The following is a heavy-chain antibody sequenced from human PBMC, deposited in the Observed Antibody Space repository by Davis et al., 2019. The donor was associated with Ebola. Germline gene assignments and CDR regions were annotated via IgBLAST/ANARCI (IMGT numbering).Heavy chain of an antibody. V-gene: IGHV4-30-2*01. CDR2: ILHIGNT. CDR1: GGSISSGAYS. Sequence: MPSETLSLTCSVSGGSISSGAYSWTWIRQPPGKGLEWLGYILHIGNTYYNPSLNNRVTISVDRSQNQFSLKLSSVTAADTAVYYCARGNHDFWSGFPTTRLEYWGQGTLVTVSS. D-gene: IGHD3-3*01. CDR3: ARGNHDFWSGFPTTRLEY. J-gene: IGHJ4*02.